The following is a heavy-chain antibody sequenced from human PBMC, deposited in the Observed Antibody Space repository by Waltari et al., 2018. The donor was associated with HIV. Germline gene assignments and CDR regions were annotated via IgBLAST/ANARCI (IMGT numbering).Heavy chain of an antibody. CDR3: ARVRVIDIVVVPAADFDY. Sequence: QLQPQESGPGLVKPSETLSLTGTVSGGSISSSSYYWGWIRQPPGKGLEWIGSIYYSGSTDCHPSLKSRVTMSGDTSKNQFSLKLSSVTAADTAVYYCARVRVIDIVVVPAADFDYWGQGTLVTVSS. D-gene: IGHD2-2*01. CDR2: IYYSGST. V-gene: IGHV4-39*07. CDR1: GGSISSSSYY. J-gene: IGHJ4*02.